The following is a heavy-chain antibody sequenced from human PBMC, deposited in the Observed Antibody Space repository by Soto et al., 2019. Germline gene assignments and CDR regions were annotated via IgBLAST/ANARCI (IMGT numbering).Heavy chain of an antibody. D-gene: IGHD2-8*01. V-gene: IGHV1-58*01. J-gene: IGHJ4*02. CDR1: GFTFTSSA. CDR2: IGVGSGNR. Sequence: SVKVSCKASGFTFTSSAVQWVRRARGQRLEWIGWIGVGSGNRHYAQKFQERVTITRDMSTNTAYMELGSLRSEDTAVYYCAALGVNFDHWGQGTLVTVSS. CDR3: AALGVNFDH.